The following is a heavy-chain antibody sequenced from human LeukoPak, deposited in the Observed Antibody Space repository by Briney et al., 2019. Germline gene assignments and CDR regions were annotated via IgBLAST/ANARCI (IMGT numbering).Heavy chain of an antibody. CDR3: ARASTRDITMIVAHSRRYNWFDP. D-gene: IGHD3-22*01. V-gene: IGHV4-59*12. Sequence: KSSETLSLTCSVSDDSITMYYWTWIRQPPGKGLEWIGYVDHTGSTNFNPSLNGRVTISVDTSKNQFSLKLSSVTAADTAVYYCARASTRDITMIVAHSRRYNWFDPWGQGTLVTVSS. J-gene: IGHJ5*02. CDR2: VDHTGST. CDR1: DDSITMYY.